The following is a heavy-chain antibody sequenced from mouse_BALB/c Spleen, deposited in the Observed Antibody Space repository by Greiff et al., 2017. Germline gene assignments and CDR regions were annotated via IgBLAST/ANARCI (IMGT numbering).Heavy chain of an antibody. V-gene: IGHV5-6-4*01. CDR1: GFTFSSYT. CDR2: ISSGGSYT. CDR3: TIYYDYAWFAY. Sequence: EVQGVASGGGLVKPGGSLKLSCAASGFTFSSYTMSWVRQTPEKRLEWVATISSGGSYTYYPDSVKGRFTISRDNAKNTLYLQMSSLKSEDTAMYYCTIYYDYAWFAYWGQGTLVTVSA. D-gene: IGHD2-4*01. J-gene: IGHJ3*01.